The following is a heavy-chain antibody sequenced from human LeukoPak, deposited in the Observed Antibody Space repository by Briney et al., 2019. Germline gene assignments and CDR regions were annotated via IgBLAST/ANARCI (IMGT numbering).Heavy chain of an antibody. V-gene: IGHV3-21*01. CDR1: GFTFSNAW. CDR3: ARHGSSWSFDY. CDR2: IPGSSSYM. J-gene: IGHJ4*02. Sequence: PGGSLRLSCAASGFTFSNAWMSWVRQAPGKGLEWVSGIPGSSSYMSYADSVKGRFTISRDNAKNSLYLQLNSLRAEDTAVYYCARHGSSWSFDYWGQGTLVTVSS. D-gene: IGHD6-13*01.